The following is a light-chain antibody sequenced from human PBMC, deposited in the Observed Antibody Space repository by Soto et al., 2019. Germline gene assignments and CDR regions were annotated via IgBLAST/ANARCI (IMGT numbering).Light chain of an antibody. CDR3: QQYDSSLYP. CDR1: QSVSSSY. V-gene: IGKV3-20*01. CDR2: GAS. J-gene: IGKJ2*01. Sequence: EIVVTQSPGTLSLSPGERATLSCRASQSVSSSYVAWYQQKPGQAPRLLIYGASCRATGIPDRFSGSGSGTDFTLSISRLEPEDFAVYYCQQYDSSLYPFGQGTKREIK.